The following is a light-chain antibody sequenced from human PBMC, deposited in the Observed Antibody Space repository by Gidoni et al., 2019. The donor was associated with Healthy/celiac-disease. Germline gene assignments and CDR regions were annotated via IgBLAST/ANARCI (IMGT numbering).Light chain of an antibody. CDR2: AA. Sequence: IQMTQSPSSLSASVGDRVTITCRASQSISSYLNCYQQKPGKAPKLLIYAAARFSGSGSGTDCTLTISSLQPEDFANYYWQQSYSTRTFGQGTQVEIK. CDR3: QQSYSTRT. V-gene: IGKV1-39*01. J-gene: IGKJ1*01. CDR1: QSISSY.